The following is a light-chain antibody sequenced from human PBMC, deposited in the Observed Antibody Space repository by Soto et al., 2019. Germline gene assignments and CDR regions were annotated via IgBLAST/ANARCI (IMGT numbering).Light chain of an antibody. CDR1: QSINKW. CDR2: EVS. J-gene: IGKJ2*01. CDR3: QQHNSF. V-gene: IGKV1-5*03. Sequence: GDTFPITCRASQSINKWLAWYHKKPGKAPKRLMDEVSTLESGVQSRFSGSGSGSEFSLTIRSLQPDDIASYDCQQHNSFFGQGTKLE.